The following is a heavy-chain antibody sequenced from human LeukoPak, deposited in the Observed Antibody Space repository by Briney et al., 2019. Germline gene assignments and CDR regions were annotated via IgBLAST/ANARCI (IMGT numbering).Heavy chain of an antibody. D-gene: IGHD4-17*01. Sequence: GGSPRLSCAASGFTFSSYAMSWVRLAPGKGLEWVSAISGSGGSTYYADSVKGRFTISRDNSKNTLYLQMNSLRAEDTAVYYCAKGGDYYYYYMDVWGKGTTVTVSS. CDR3: AKGGDYYYYYMDV. CDR1: GFTFSSYA. J-gene: IGHJ6*03. V-gene: IGHV3-23*01. CDR2: ISGSGGST.